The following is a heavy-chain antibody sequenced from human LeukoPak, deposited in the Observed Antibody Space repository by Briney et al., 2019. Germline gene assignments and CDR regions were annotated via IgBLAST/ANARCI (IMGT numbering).Heavy chain of an antibody. CDR2: ISSSGSYI. V-gene: IGHV3-21*01. J-gene: IGHJ4*02. CDR3: ARESAHYYGSD. Sequence: GGSLRLSCAASGFTFSSYSMNWVRQAPGKGLEWVSSISSSGSYIYYADSVKGRFTISRHNAKNSLYLQMNSLRVEDTPVYYCARESAHYYGSDWGQGTLVSVSS. D-gene: IGHD3-10*01. CDR1: GFTFSSYS.